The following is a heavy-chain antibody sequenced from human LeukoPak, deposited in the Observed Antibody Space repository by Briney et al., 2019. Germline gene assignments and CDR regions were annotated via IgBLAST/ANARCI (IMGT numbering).Heavy chain of an antibody. D-gene: IGHD1-26*01. CDR3: ARPIVGATPSFDY. CDR2: IYHSGST. V-gene: IGHV4-38-2*02. CDR1: GYSISRGYY. Sequence: SETLSLTCTVSGYSISRGYYWGWIRQPPGKGLEWIGSIYHSGSTYYNPSLKSRVTISVDTSKNQFSLKLSSVTAADTAVYYCARPIVGATPSFDYWGQGTLVTVSS. J-gene: IGHJ4*02.